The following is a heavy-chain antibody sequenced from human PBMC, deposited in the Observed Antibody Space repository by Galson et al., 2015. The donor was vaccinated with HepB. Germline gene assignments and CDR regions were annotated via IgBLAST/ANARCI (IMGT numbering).Heavy chain of an antibody. D-gene: IGHD1-26*01. V-gene: IGHV3-23*01. CDR1: GFTFNNYA. CDR3: ATNPVGLGSYDF. Sequence: SLRLSCAAAGFTFNNYAMTWVRQAPGKGLEWVSSISASGSGPSYAASVKGRFTMFRDNSKNTLFLQMNSLRVEDTAVYYCATNPVGLGSYDFWGQGTLVAVSS. J-gene: IGHJ4*02. CDR2: ISASGSGP.